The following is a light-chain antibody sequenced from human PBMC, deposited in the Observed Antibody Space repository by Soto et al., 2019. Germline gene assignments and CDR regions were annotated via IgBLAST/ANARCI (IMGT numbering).Light chain of an antibody. J-gene: IGKJ2*01. V-gene: IGKV3-20*01. CDR1: QSVSSSR. CDR2: GAS. Sequence: EIVLTQSPGTLSLSPGERATLSCRASQSVSSSRLAWYRQKPGQAPRVLIYGASKRATGIPDRFSGSGSGTDFSLTISRLEPEDFAVYYCHQYDNAPQTYGQGTKVEIK. CDR3: HQYDNAPQT.